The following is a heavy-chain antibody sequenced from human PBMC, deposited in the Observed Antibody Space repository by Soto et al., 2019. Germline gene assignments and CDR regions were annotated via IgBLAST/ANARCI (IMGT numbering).Heavy chain of an antibody. CDR2: ISGSGGDT. Sequence: EVQLLESGGGLVQPGGSLRLSCAASGFTFSTYAMIWVRQAPGKGLEWVSGISGSGGDTYYADSVMGRFTVSRDNSKNTLYLKMNSLRVEDTAVYYCAKDWVIGTIIYDFHHWGQGALVTVSS. CDR3: AKDWVIGTIIYDFHH. J-gene: IGHJ1*01. D-gene: IGHD3-10*01. CDR1: GFTFSTYA. V-gene: IGHV3-23*01.